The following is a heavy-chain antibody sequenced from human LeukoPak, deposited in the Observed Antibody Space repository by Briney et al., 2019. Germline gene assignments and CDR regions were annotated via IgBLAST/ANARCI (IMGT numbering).Heavy chain of an antibody. D-gene: IGHD3-10*01. V-gene: IGHV4-61*08. Sequence: SQTLSLTCAVSGGSISSGGYSWSWIRQPPGKGLEWIGYISYSGSTNYNPSLKSRVTISVDTSKNQFSLKLTSVTAADTAIYYCARNRDDAFDIWGPGTMVTVSS. CDR2: ISYSGST. CDR3: ARNRDDAFDI. CDR1: GGSISSGGYS. J-gene: IGHJ3*02.